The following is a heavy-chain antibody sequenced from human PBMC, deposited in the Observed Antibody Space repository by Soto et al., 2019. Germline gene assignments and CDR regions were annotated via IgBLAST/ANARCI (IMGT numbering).Heavy chain of an antibody. V-gene: IGHV1-18*04. CDR3: ARVVKAGDYGDYGRYYFDY. D-gene: IGHD4-17*01. CDR1: GYTFTTYG. CDR2: ISAYSGNT. J-gene: IGHJ4*01. Sequence: QVQLVQSGAEVKKPGASVKVSCKASGYTFTTYGITWVLQAPGQGLEWMGWISAYSGNTNYAQKLQGRLTVTTDTSTNTADMDLRSLRSDDTAVYYCARVVKAGDYGDYGRYYFDYWGHGTLVTVSS.